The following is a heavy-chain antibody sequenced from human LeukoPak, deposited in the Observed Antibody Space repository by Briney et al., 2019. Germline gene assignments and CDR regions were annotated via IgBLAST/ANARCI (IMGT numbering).Heavy chain of an antibody. Sequence: ASVTVSCKASGYTFTSYGISWVRQAPGQGLEWMGWISAYNGNTNYAQKLQGRVTMTTDTSTSTAYMELRSLRSDDTAVYYCAREQRAYCSSTSCYALQYYFDYWGQGTLVTVSS. J-gene: IGHJ4*02. D-gene: IGHD2-2*01. CDR2: ISAYNGNT. V-gene: IGHV1-18*01. CDR3: AREQRAYCSSTSCYALQYYFDY. CDR1: GYTFTSYG.